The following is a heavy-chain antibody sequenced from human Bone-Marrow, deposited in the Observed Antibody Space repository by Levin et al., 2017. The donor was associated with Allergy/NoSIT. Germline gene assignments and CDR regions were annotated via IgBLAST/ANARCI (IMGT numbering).Heavy chain of an antibody. D-gene: IGHD6-19*01. V-gene: IGHV3-23*05. Sequence: LSLTCAASGFTFTRFALSWVRQAPGKGLEWVASFANTAKTYYADSVMGRFTVSRDTSTNTLFLQMNSLRAEDTAFYYCAKDHESSGWPTFDLWGQGTLVTVSS. J-gene: IGHJ4*02. CDR2: FANTAKT. CDR3: AKDHESSGWPTFDL. CDR1: GFTFTRFA.